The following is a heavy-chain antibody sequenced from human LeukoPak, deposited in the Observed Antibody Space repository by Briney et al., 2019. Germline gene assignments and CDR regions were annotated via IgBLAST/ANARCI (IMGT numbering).Heavy chain of an antibody. CDR3: ARDLGYYDSSGYHDAFDI. CDR1: GYTFTSYG. D-gene: IGHD3-22*01. V-gene: IGHV1-18*01. Sequence: ASVKVSCKASGYTFTSYGISWVRQAPGQGLEWMGWISAYNGNTNYAQKLQGRVTMTTDTSTSTAYMELRSLRSDDTAVYYCARDLGYYDSSGYHDAFDIWGQGTMVTVSS. CDR2: ISAYNGNT. J-gene: IGHJ3*02.